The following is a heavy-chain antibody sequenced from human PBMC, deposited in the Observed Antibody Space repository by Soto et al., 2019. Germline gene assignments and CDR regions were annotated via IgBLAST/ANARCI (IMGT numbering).Heavy chain of an antibody. CDR2: FDPEDGQT. D-gene: IGHD3-22*01. CDR3: TRDHYDSSGYYRFDY. Sequence: ASVKVSCKVSGYTLSELSMHWVRQAPGKGLEWMGHFDPEDGQTIYAQKFQGRVTMTGDTSADTAYMELSSLRSEDTAIYYCTRDHYDSSGYYRFDYWGQGTPVTVSS. J-gene: IGHJ4*02. V-gene: IGHV1-24*01. CDR1: GYTLSELS.